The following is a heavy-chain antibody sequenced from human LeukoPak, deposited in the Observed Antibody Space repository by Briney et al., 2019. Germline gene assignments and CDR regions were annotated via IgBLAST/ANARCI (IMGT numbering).Heavy chain of an antibody. J-gene: IGHJ5*02. CDR2: IYYSGST. V-gene: IGHV4-39*01. Sequence: PSETLSLTCTVCGGSISSSSYYWGWIRQPPGKGLEWIGSIYYSGSTYYNPSLKSRVTISVDTSKNQFSLKLSSVTAADTAVYYCARPRYYDDSSGYQNWFDPWGQGTLVTVSS. CDR1: GGSISSSSYY. CDR3: ARPRYYDDSSGYQNWFDP. D-gene: IGHD3-22*01.